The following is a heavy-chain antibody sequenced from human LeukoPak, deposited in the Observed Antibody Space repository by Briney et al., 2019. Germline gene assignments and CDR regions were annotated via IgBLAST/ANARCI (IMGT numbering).Heavy chain of an antibody. CDR3: ARGGRYYDSR. CDR2: IRYDGSNK. D-gene: IGHD3-22*01. V-gene: IGHV3-30*02. Sequence: GGSLRLSCAASGFTFSSYGMHWVRQAPGKGLEWVAFIRYDGSNKYYADSVKGRFTISRDNAKNSLYLQMNSLRAEDTAVYYCARGGRYYDSRWGQGTLVTVSS. CDR1: GFTFSSYG. J-gene: IGHJ4*02.